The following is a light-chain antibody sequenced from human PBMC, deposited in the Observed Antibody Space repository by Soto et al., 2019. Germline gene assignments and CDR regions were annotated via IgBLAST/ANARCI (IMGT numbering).Light chain of an antibody. Sequence: QSALTQPPSASGSPGQSVTISCTGSSSDVGGYNYVSWYQQHPGKAPKLMIYEVSKRPSGVPDRLSGSKSGNTASLTVSGIQAEDEADYYCSSYGDRNTVVFGGGTKLTVL. CDR2: EVS. V-gene: IGLV2-8*01. CDR1: SSDVGGYNY. J-gene: IGLJ2*01. CDR3: SSYGDRNTVV.